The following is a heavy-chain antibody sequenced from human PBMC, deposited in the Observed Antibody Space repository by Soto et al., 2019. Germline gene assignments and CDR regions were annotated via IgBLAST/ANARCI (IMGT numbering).Heavy chain of an antibody. CDR3: ARDENSVADY. V-gene: IGHV1-18*01. CDR1: GYTFTTYG. D-gene: IGHD6-13*01. J-gene: IGHJ4*02. Sequence: ASVKVSCKTSGYTFTTYGISWVRQAPGQGLEWMGWISSNRGTTHYAQNFQGRVTLTTYTSTGTAYMELRSLRSDDTAVYYCARDENSVADYWGQGTLVTVSS. CDR2: ISSNRGTT.